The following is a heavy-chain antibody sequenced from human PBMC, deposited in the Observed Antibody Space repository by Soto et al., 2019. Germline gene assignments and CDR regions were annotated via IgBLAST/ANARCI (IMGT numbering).Heavy chain of an antibody. D-gene: IGHD1-26*01. CDR2: THGSGIT. Sequence: QVQLQESGPGLVKPSETLSLTCTVSGGSITGYHWSWIRQPPGKGLEWIGYTHGSGITNYNPSLQSRVTISVDTSKTHFSLKLRSVTASDSAVYYCASYIEGGGGRGYWGQGHLLTVSS. J-gene: IGHJ4*02. CDR1: GGSITGYH. CDR3: ASYIEGGGGRGY. V-gene: IGHV4-59*01.